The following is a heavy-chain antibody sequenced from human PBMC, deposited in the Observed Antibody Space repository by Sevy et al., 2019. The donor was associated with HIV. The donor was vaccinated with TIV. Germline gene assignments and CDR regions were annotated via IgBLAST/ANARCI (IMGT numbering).Heavy chain of an antibody. CDR3: ARTAGAGNYNWFDP. D-gene: IGHD6-19*01. Sequence: ASVKVSCKASGYTFTGYHLHWMRQAPGLGLEWMGWMNPFVGITQYDEKFQGRVSMTRDTATSTAYMELTRLTSDDTAVYYCARTAGAGNYNWFDPWGQGTLVTVSS. J-gene: IGHJ5*02. V-gene: IGHV1-2*02. CDR1: GYTFTGYH. CDR2: MNPFVGIT.